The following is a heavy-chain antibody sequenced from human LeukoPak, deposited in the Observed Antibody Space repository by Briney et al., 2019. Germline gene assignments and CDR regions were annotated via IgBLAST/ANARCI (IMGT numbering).Heavy chain of an antibody. D-gene: IGHD3-10*01. J-gene: IGHJ4*02. CDR3: ARVRITMVRGAILVQYFDY. Sequence: ASVKVSCKASGGTFSSYAISWVRQAPGQGLEWMGGIIPIFGTANYAQKFQGRVTITADESTSTAYMELSSLRSEDTAVYYCARVRITMVRGAILVQYFDYWGQGTLVTVSS. CDR1: GGTFSSYA. CDR2: IIPIFGTA. V-gene: IGHV1-69*01.